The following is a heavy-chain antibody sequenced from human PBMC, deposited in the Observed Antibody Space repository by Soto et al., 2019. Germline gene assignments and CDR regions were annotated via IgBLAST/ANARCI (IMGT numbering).Heavy chain of an antibody. J-gene: IGHJ4*02. CDR1: GGSISSGGYY. CDR3: ARGVRSAWKEY. Sequence: QVQLQESGPGLVKPSQTLSLTCTVSGGSISSGGYYWNWIRQHPGKGLEWIGYMYYTGSTYYNPSLNSRVTISADMSKNQFSLNLTSVTAADTAVYYCARGVRSAWKEYWGQGTLVTVSS. V-gene: IGHV4-31*03. CDR2: MYYTGST. D-gene: IGHD6-19*01.